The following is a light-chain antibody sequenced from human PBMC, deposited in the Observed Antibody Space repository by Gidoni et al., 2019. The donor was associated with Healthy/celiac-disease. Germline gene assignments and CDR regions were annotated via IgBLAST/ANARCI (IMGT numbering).Light chain of an antibody. Sequence: DIQLTQSPSTLSASVGDRVTITCRASQSISSWFACYQQRPGKAPKLLIYDASSLESGFPSSFSVSGSGTEFTLTISSLKLEDLATYYCQQYNSYSWTVGQGTKVEIK. J-gene: IGKJ1*01. CDR2: DAS. CDR3: QQYNSYSWT. CDR1: QSISSW. V-gene: IGKV1-5*01.